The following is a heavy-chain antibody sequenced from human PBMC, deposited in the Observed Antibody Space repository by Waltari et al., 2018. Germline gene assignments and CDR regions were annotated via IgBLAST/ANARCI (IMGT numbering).Heavy chain of an antibody. D-gene: IGHD3-22*01. Sequence: QLQLQESGPGLVKPSETLSLTCTVPGGSISSSSYSWGWIRQPPGKGLEWIGSIYYSGSTSYNPSLKSRVTIAVDTSKNQFSLKLSSVTAADTAVYYCARHMDYYDSSGYRIDAFDIWGQGTMVTVSS. J-gene: IGHJ3*02. CDR3: ARHMDYYDSSGYRIDAFDI. CDR2: IYYSGST. CDR1: GGSISSSSYS. V-gene: IGHV4-39*01.